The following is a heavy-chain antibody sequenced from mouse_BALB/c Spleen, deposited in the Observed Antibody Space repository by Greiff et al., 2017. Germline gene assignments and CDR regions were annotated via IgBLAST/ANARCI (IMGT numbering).Heavy chain of an antibody. D-gene: IGHD1-1*01. J-gene: IGHJ2*01. CDR1: GYTFTSYT. CDR3: AREDYYGSSDY. Sequence: QVQLKQSAAELARPGASVKMSCKASGYTFTSYTMHWVKQRPGQGLEWIGYINPSSGYTEYNQKFKDKTTLTADKSSSTAYMQLSSLTSEDSAVYYCAREDYYGSSDYWGQGTTLTVSS. V-gene: IGHV1-4*02. CDR2: INPSSGYT.